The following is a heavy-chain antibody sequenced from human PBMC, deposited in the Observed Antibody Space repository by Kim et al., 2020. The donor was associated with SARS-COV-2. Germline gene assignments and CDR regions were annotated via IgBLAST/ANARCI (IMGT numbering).Heavy chain of an antibody. V-gene: IGHV3-7*01. CDR1: GFTFNTYW. J-gene: IGHJ3*01. CDR2: IRQDGNEK. Sequence: GGSLRLSCAASGFTFNTYWMNWVRQAPGKGPEWVANIRQDGNEKYYVDSLRGRFTISRDNAKNSLYLEINSLRAEDTAVYYCARFLPETTVGFDLWGQGTMVTVSS. D-gene: IGHD4-17*01. CDR3: ARFLPETTVGFDL.